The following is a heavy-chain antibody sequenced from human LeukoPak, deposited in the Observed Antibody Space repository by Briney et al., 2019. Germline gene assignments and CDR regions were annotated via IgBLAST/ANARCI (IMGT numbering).Heavy chain of an antibody. D-gene: IGHD3-10*01. J-gene: IGHJ6*03. CDR2: ISYDGSNK. Sequence: PGGSLRLSCAASGFTFSSYAMHWVRQAPGKGLEWVAVISYDGSNKYYADSVKGRFTISRDNSKNTLYLQMNSLRAEDTAVYYCARGAGSGYYFYMDVWGKGTTVTVSS. CDR1: GFTFSSYA. V-gene: IGHV3-30*04. CDR3: ARGAGSGYYFYMDV.